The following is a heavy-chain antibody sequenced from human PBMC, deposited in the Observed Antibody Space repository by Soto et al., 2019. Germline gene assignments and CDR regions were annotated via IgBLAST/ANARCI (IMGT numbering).Heavy chain of an antibody. CDR3: AAPETKYGSGNYFY. CDR1: GFAFSNAY. J-gene: IGHJ4*02. D-gene: IGHD3-10*01. Sequence: EVQLVESGGDLVKPGESLRLSCAASGFAFSNAYMSWVRQAPGKGLEWVGRIKSKTDGATTDYAALVKGRFTISRDYSXNTQYLQMNSLKTEHTAVYYGAAPETKYGSGNYFYWGQGTLVTVSS. V-gene: IGHV3-15*07. CDR2: IKSKTDGATT.